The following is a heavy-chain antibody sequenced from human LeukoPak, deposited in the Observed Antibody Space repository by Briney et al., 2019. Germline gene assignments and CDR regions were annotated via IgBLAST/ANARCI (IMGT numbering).Heavy chain of an antibody. Sequence: GGSLRLSCVASGLTFSTNWMTWVRQAPGKGLEWVANIKEDGDVKHYVDSVKGRFTISRDNAKNSLYLQMNSLRAEDTAVYYCARALGTYYYGSVSYSYFDYWGQGTLVTVSS. CDR3: ARALGTYYYGSVSYSYFDY. V-gene: IGHV3-7*01. CDR1: GLTFSTNW. J-gene: IGHJ4*02. CDR2: IKEDGDVK. D-gene: IGHD3-10*01.